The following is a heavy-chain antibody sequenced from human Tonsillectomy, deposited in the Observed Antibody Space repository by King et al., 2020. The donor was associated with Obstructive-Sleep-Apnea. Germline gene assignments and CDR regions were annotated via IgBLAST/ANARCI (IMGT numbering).Heavy chain of an antibody. CDR1: GGSISSNY. CDR3: ARWLQLLDAFDF. V-gene: IGHV4-59*01. D-gene: IGHD5-24*01. J-gene: IGHJ4*02. Sequence: VPLQESGPGLVKPSETLSLTCSVSGGSISSNYWSWIRQPPGKELEWIGYIYHTGTTNYNPSLKSRVTMSVDTSKNHFSLHLASVTAADSALYFCARWLQLLDAFDFWGQGIRVTVSS. CDR2: IYHTGTT.